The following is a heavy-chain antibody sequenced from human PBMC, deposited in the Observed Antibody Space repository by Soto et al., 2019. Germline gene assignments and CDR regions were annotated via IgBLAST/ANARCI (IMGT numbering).Heavy chain of an antibody. CDR3: ARSSGGSGKLWNYYGMDV. D-gene: IGHD3-10*01. CDR2: ISSGSSNI. Sequence: EVQLVESGGGLVKPGGSLRLSCAASGFTFSSYSMNWVRQAPGKGLEWVSSISSGSSNIYYADSVKGQFTISRDNAKNSLYLQRNSLRAEDTAVYYCARSSGGSGKLWNYYGMDVWGHGTTVTDSS. J-gene: IGHJ6*02. CDR1: GFTFSSYS. V-gene: IGHV3-21*06.